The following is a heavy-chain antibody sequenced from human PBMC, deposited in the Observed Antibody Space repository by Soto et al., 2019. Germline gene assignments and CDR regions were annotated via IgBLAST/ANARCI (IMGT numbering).Heavy chain of an antibody. V-gene: IGHV4-31*03. CDR3: ASEYSDASNIFGC. D-gene: IGHD5-18*01. CDR1: GGSISSAAYY. J-gene: IGHJ4*02. CDR2: ISHSGST. Sequence: QVQLQESGPGLVKPSQTLSLTCTVSGGSISSAAYYWSWIRQHPGKGLEWIRYISHSGSTYYSPSLRSRVILSVDTSKNRFSLSLTSVTAAEAAVYYCASEYSDASNIFGCWGQGALVTVS.